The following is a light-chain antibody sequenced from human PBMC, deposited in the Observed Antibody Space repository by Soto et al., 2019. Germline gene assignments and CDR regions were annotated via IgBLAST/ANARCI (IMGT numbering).Light chain of an antibody. Sequence: QSVLTQPPSASGTPGQRVTISCSGSSSNIGSNTVNWYQQLPGTAPKLLIYSHNQRPSGVPDRFFGSKSGTSASLAISGLQSEDEADYYCAVWDDSLSAYVFGTGTKVTVL. V-gene: IGLV1-44*01. CDR3: AVWDDSLSAYV. CDR2: SHN. J-gene: IGLJ1*01. CDR1: SSNIGSNT.